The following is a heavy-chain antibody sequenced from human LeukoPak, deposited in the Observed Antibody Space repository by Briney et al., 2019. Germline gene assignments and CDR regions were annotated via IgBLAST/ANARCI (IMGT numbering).Heavy chain of an antibody. CDR3: ATISRGYSYGHDAFDI. CDR2: INAGNGNT. J-gene: IGHJ3*02. V-gene: IGHV1-3*01. CDR1: GYTFTSYA. D-gene: IGHD5-18*01. Sequence: GASVKVSCKASGYTFTSYAMHWVRQAPGQRLEWMGWINAGNGNTKYSQKFQGRVTITRDTSASTAYMELSSLRSEDTAVHYCATISRGYSYGHDAFDIWGRGTMVTVSS.